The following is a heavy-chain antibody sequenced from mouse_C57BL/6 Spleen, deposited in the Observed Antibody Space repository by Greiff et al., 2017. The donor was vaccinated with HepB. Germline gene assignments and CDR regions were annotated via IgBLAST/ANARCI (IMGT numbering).Heavy chain of an antibody. CDR2: IYPGNSDT. D-gene: IGHD2-3*01. CDR3: TRSGDRGIYDGYYDAMDY. Sequence: EVQLQESGTVLARPGASVKMSCKTSGYTFTSYWMHWVKQRPGQGLEWIGAIYPGNSDTSYNQKFKGKAKLTAVTSASTAYMELSSLTNEDSAVYYCTRSGDRGIYDGYYDAMDYWGQGTSVTVSS. V-gene: IGHV1-5*01. CDR1: GYTFTSYW. J-gene: IGHJ4*01.